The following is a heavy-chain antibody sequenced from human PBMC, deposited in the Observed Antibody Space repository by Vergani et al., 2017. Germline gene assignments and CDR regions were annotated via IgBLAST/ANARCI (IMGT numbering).Heavy chain of an antibody. Sequence: VQLVESGGGVVQPGRSLRLSCAASGFTFSSYGMNWVRQAPGKGLEWVSSISSSSSYIYYADSVKGRFTISRDNAKNSLYLQMNSLRAEDTAVYYCARDPPGVVVGWYFDLWGRGTLVTVSS. CDR1: GFTFSSYG. V-gene: IGHV3-21*01. CDR2: ISSSSSYI. D-gene: IGHD2-15*01. CDR3: ARDPPGVVVGWYFDL. J-gene: IGHJ2*01.